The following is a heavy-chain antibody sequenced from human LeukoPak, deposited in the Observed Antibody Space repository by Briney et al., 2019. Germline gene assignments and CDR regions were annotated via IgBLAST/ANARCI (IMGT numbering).Heavy chain of an antibody. CDR1: GGTFSSYS. J-gene: IGHJ6*04. V-gene: IGHV3-21*01. CDR2: ISSSSSYI. D-gene: IGHD6-19*01. Sequence: SCKASGGTFSSYSMNWVRQAPGKGLEWVSSISSSSSYIYYADSVKGRFTISRDNAKNSLYLQMNSLRAEDTAVYYCASSGDRSDYYYGMDVWGKGTTVTVSS. CDR3: ASSGDRSDYYYGMDV.